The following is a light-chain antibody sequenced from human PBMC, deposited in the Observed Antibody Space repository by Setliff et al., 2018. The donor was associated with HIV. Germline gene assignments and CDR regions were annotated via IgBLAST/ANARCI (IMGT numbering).Light chain of an antibody. CDR1: SSDVGGYNY. J-gene: IGLJ3*02. V-gene: IGLV2-14*01. CDR3: SSYTSSGTPV. CDR2: EVS. Sequence: QSVLTQPTSVSGSPGQSITISCTGTSSDVGGYNYVSWYQHRPGKAPKVVIYEVSNRPSGVSNRFSGSKSGNTASLTISGLQAEEEADYYCSSYTSSGTPVLGGGTKVTVL.